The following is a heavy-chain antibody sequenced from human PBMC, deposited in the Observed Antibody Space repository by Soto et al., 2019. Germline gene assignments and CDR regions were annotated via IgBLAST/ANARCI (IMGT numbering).Heavy chain of an antibody. D-gene: IGHD3-10*01. V-gene: IGHV1-58*02. CDR2: IMVGGGHI. J-gene: IGHJ4*02. CDR1: GFSFGNSA. CDR3: VAELYSRGCRHIDF. Sequence: QMQVEQSGPEVKTPGTSVRLSCKTSGFSFGNSAIQWVRQARGQPLEWIGWIMVGGGHIKYAQNLQGRINITGDLSTSKTHMELSNLRSEDAAVYYCVAELYSRGCRHIDFWGQGTTVTVSS.